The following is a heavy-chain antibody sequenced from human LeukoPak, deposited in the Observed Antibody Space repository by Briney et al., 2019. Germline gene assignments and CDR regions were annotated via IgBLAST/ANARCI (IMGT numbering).Heavy chain of an antibody. CDR1: GFTFGNYA. Sequence: GGSLRLSCAASGFTFGNYAMSWVRQAPGKGLEWVSVVSGSGINTFYADSVKGRFTIFRDNSKNTLYLQMNNLRADDTAVFYCAKARTPYVSGSLDYWGQGTLVTVSS. D-gene: IGHD3-10*01. J-gene: IGHJ4*02. V-gene: IGHV3-23*01. CDR3: AKARTPYVSGSLDY. CDR2: VSGSGINT.